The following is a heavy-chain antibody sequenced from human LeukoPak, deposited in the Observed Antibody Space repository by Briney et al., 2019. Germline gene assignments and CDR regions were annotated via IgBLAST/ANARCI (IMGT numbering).Heavy chain of an antibody. Sequence: PGGSLRLSCAASGFSFNSYAMSWVRQAPGKRLEWVAGISSTSSTVNYADPVKGRFTISRDNSNNTLYLQMNSLTAEDTALYYCAKSLRDPRAFDYWGQGTLVTVSS. CDR1: GFSFNSYA. CDR2: ISSTSSTV. D-gene: IGHD2-21*02. J-gene: IGHJ4*02. CDR3: AKSLRDPRAFDY. V-gene: IGHV3-23*01.